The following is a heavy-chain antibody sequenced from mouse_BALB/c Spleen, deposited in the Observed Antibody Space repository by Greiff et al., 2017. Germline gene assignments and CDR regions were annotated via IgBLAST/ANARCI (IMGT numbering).Heavy chain of an antibody. CDR1: GFTFSSFG. V-gene: IGHV5-17*02. CDR3: ARFDGNIYYYAMDY. Sequence: EVKLVESGGGLVQPGGSRKLSCAASGFTFSSFGMHWVRQAPEKGLEWVAYISSGSSTISRDNPKNTLFLQMTSLRSEDTAMYYCARFDGNIYYYAMDYWGQGTSVTVTS. CDR2: ISSGSS. J-gene: IGHJ4*01. D-gene: IGHD2-1*01.